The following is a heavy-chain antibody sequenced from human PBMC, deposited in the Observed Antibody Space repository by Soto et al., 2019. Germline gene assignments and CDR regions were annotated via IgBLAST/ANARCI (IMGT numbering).Heavy chain of an antibody. V-gene: IGHV5-51*01. Sequence: GESLKISCKGSGYSFTSYWIGCVRQMPGKGLEWMVIIYPGDSDTRYSPSFQGQGTISADKSISTAYLQWSSLKASDTAMYYCASLLYYDSPYYYYGMDVWGQGTTVTVSS. CDR1: GYSFTSYW. CDR3: ASLLYYDSPYYYYGMDV. D-gene: IGHD3-22*01. CDR2: IYPGDSDT. J-gene: IGHJ6*02.